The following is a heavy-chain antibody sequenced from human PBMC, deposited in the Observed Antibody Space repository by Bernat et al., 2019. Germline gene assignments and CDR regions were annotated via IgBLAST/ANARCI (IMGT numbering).Heavy chain of an antibody. D-gene: IGHD2-15*01. J-gene: IGHJ4*02. CDR3: ARNDERGPYCSGGSCLGY. CDR1: GGTFSSYT. V-gene: IGHV1-69*02. CDR2: IIPILGIA. Sequence: QVQLVQSGAEVKKPGSSVKVSCKASGGTFSSYTISWVRQAPGQGLEWMGRIIPILGIANYAQKFQGRVTITADKSTSTAYMELSSLRTEDTAVYYCARNDERGPYCSGGSCLGYWGQGTLVTVSS.